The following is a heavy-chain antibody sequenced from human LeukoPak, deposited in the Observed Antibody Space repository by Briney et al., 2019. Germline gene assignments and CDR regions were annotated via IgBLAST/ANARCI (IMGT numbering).Heavy chain of an antibody. D-gene: IGHD3-10*01. CDR2: INHSGST. Sequence: SETLSLTCAVYGGSFSGYYWSWIRQPPGKGLEWIGEINHSGSTNYNPSLKSRVTISVDTSKNQFSLKLSSVTAADTAVYYCARRNDMVRVDYWGQGTLVTVSS. CDR3: ARRNDMVRVDY. CDR1: GGSFSGYY. V-gene: IGHV4-34*01. J-gene: IGHJ4*02.